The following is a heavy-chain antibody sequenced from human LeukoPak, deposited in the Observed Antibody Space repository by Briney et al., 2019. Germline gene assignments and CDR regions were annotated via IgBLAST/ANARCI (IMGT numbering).Heavy chain of an antibody. Sequence: PSETLSLTCTVSGGSIGSHCWNWIRQPPRKGMEWIGYGYDIGSTKSNPSLKRRVTISVDTSKNQFSLRLSSVTAADTAVYYCARGQKYRSGYTVTELGSGYFDYWGQGPLVTVSS. J-gene: IGHJ4*02. CDR1: GGSIGSHC. CDR3: ARGQKYRSGYTVTELGSGYFDY. D-gene: IGHD5-18*01. CDR2: GYDIGST. V-gene: IGHV4-59*11.